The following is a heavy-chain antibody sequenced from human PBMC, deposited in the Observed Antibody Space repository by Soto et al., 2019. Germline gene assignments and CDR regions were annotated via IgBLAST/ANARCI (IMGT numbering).Heavy chain of an antibody. Sequence: QVQLVQSGAEVKKPGASVKVSCKASGYTFTSYGISWVRQAPGQGLEWMGWISAYNGNTTYHQKLQGRVTMTTDTTTSTASMERRRLRSDDTGVYYCAREGMTTEDYWGQGTLVTVSS. CDR3: AREGMTTEDY. J-gene: IGHJ4*02. CDR2: ISAYNGNT. CDR1: GYTFTSYG. V-gene: IGHV1-18*01.